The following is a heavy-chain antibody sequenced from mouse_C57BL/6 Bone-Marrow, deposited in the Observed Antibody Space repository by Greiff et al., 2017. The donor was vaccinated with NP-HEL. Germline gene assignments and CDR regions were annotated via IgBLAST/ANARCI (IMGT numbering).Heavy chain of an antibody. D-gene: IGHD2-5*01. J-gene: IGHJ1*03. V-gene: IGHV5-17*01. Sequence: EVKLEASGGGLVKPGGSLKLSCAASGFTFSDYGMHWVRQAPEKGLEWVAYISSGSSTIYYADTVKGRFTISRDNAKNTLFLQMTSLRSEDTAMYYCARNSNYAYWYFDVWGTGTTVTVSS. CDR3: ARNSNYAYWYFDV. CDR1: GFTFSDYG. CDR2: ISSGSSTI.